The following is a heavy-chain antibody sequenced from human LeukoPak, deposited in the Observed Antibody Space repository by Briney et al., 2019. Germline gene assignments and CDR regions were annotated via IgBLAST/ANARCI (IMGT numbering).Heavy chain of an antibody. D-gene: IGHD5-18*01. Sequence: GASVKVSCKASGYTFTSYAMHWVRQAPGQRLEWMGWINAGNGNTKYSQKSQGRVTITRDTSASTAYMELSSLRSEDTAVYYCARVPQASYCSLYFDYWGQGTLVTVSS. CDR3: ARVPQASYCSLYFDY. CDR2: INAGNGNT. J-gene: IGHJ4*02. CDR1: GYTFTSYA. V-gene: IGHV1-3*01.